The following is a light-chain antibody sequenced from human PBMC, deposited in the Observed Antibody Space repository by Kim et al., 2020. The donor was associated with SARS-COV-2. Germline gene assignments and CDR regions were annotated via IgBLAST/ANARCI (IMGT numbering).Light chain of an antibody. CDR1: DICYRS. CDR3: QVWDSATSHFV. CDR2: SDG. J-gene: IGLJ1*01. Sequence: APGGAARITFGEADICYRSVHWYQQKPGQAPVLVIYSDGNRPPGIPERFSDSNSGNIATLTISRVEAGDEADYYCQVWDSATSHFVFGTGTKVTVL. V-gene: IGLV3-21*01.